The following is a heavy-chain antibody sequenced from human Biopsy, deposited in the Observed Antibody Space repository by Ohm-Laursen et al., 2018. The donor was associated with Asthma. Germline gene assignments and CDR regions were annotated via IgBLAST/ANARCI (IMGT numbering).Heavy chain of an antibody. Sequence: GSLRLSCAASGFTVSRDHMFWVRQAPGKGLEWVSVIYSGGTSHTADSVRGRFTISRDFSKNTLHLQMHSLRVEGTAVYYCATFPYGDYLPLDYWGQGTLVTVSS. CDR3: ATFPYGDYLPLDY. V-gene: IGHV3-53*01. J-gene: IGHJ4*02. CDR2: IYSGGTS. CDR1: GFTVSRDH. D-gene: IGHD4-17*01.